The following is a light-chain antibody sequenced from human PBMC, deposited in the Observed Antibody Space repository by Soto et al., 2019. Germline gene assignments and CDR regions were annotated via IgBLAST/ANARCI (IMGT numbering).Light chain of an antibody. CDR1: SSDIGAYIY. CDR2: EVS. J-gene: IGLJ1*01. CDR3: CSYAGSYTYV. Sequence: LTQPPSASGSPGQSVTISCTGTSSDIGAYIYVSWYQQHPGKAPKLMISEVSRRPSGVPDRIFGSKSYTTASLTVSGLQAEDEADYYCCSYAGSYTYVFGTGTKVTGL. V-gene: IGLV2-8*01.